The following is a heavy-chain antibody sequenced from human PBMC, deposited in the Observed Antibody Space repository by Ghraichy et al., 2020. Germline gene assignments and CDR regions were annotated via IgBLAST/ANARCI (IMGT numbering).Heavy chain of an antibody. CDR1: GFTFDDYA. V-gene: IGHV3-9*01. D-gene: IGHD6-6*01. CDR2: ISWNSGSI. Sequence: SLRLSCAASGFTFDDYAMHWVRQAPGKGLEWVSGISWNSGSIGYADSVKGRFTISRDNAKNSLYLQMNSLRAEDTALYYCAKDIGKLVQYYFDYWGQGTLVTVSS. J-gene: IGHJ4*02. CDR3: AKDIGKLVQYYFDY.